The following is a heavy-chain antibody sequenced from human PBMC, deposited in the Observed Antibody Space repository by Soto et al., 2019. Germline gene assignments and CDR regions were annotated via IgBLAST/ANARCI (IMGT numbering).Heavy chain of an antibody. Sequence: GGSLRLSCAASGFTFSGSAMHWVRQASGKGLEWVGRIRSKANSYATAYAASVKGRFTISRDDSKNTAYLQMNSLKTEDTAVYYCTRVYGPDYYYYGMDVWGQGTTVTVSS. D-gene: IGHD3-10*01. V-gene: IGHV3-73*01. J-gene: IGHJ6*02. CDR1: GFTFSGSA. CDR3: TRVYGPDYYYYGMDV. CDR2: IRSKANSYAT.